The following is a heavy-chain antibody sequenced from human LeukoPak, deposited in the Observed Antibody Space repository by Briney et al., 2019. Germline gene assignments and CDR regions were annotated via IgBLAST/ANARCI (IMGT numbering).Heavy chain of an antibody. CDR2: IYYSGST. D-gene: IGHD2-2*01. J-gene: IGHJ6*02. Sequence: PSETLSLTCTVSGGSVSSGNYYWSWIRQPPGKGLEWIGSIYYSGSTYYNPSLKSRVTISVDTSKNQFSLNLSSVTAADTAVYYCARMVGYCSSTSCLHYGMDVWGQGTTVTVSS. CDR3: ARMVGYCSSTSCLHYGMDV. CDR1: GGSVSSGNYY. V-gene: IGHV4-39*01.